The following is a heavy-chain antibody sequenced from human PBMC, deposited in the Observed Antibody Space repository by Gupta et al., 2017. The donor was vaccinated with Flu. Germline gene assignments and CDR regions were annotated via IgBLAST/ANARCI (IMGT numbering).Heavy chain of an antibody. Sequence: EVQLVESGGGLVHPGGSLRLSCAASGFTFSHYYIVWVRQAPGKGLEWVANIGPDGNARYYADSVKGRFTISRDNANNSLYLQMHSLRAEDTAVYYCARNVVPLPGVSDYFDYWGQGTLVTVSS. J-gene: IGHJ4*02. CDR1: GFTFSHYY. V-gene: IGHV3-7*01. CDR2: IGPDGNAR. D-gene: IGHD5/OR15-5a*01. CDR3: ARNVVPLPGVSDYFDY.